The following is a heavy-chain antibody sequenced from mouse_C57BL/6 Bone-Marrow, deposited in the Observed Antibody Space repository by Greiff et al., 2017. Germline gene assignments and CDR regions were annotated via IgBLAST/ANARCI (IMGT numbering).Heavy chain of an antibody. CDR3: ASGNLTFDY. J-gene: IGHJ2*01. CDR2: INPSTGGT. D-gene: IGHD4-1*01. CDR1: GYSFTGYY. V-gene: IGHV1-42*01. Sequence: VQLQQSGPELVKPGASVKISCKASGYSFTGYYMNWVKQSPEKSLEWIGEINPSTGGTTYNQKFKAKATLTVDKSSSTAYMQLKSLTSEDSAVYYCASGNLTFDYWGQGTTLTVSS.